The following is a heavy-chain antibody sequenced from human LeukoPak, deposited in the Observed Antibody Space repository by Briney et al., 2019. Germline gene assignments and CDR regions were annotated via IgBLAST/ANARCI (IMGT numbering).Heavy chain of an antibody. D-gene: IGHD6-19*01. J-gene: IGHJ3*02. CDR2: INAGNGNT. CDR1: GYTFTSYA. Sequence: ASVKVSCKASGYTFTSYAMHWVRQAPGQRLEWMGWINAGNGNTKYSQEFQGRVTIARDTSASTAYMELSSLRSEDMAVYYCARDSGIAVAGHPGAFDIWGQGTMVTVSS. CDR3: ARDSGIAVAGHPGAFDI. V-gene: IGHV1-3*03.